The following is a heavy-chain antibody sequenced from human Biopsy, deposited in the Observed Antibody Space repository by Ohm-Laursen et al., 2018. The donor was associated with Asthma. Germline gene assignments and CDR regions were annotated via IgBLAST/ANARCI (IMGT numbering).Heavy chain of an antibody. CDR2: ITQGGAT. J-gene: IGHJ6*02. Sequence: TLSRTCALNRGPFRGYVWAWIRQPPGKGLEWIGEITQGGATTVNPSLKSRVTISMDPSRSQLYLSLRSLTAADTAVYYCASGPQWSGLDIWGQGTTVTVSS. D-gene: IGHD2-8*01. CDR1: RGPFRGYV. CDR3: ASGPQWSGLDI. V-gene: IGHV4-34*01.